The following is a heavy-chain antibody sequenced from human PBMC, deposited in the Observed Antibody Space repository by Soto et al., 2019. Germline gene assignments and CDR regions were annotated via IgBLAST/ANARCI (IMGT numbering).Heavy chain of an antibody. J-gene: IGHJ5*02. D-gene: IGHD6-13*01. CDR2: IYATGDT. Sequence: QVVLQESGPGVVKPSDTLSLTCNVSGASLSRYYWSWIRQPPGKGLEWIGRIYATGDTDYNPSLKSPISMSVDMSKKQFSLTLRSVTAADTAIYYCVRDGTKNLRDRFEPLGRGILVTVSS. V-gene: IGHV4-4*07. CDR1: GASLSRYY. CDR3: VRDGTKNLRDRFEP.